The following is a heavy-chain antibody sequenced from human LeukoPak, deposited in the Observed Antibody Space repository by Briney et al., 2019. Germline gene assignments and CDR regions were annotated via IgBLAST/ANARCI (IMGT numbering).Heavy chain of an antibody. D-gene: IGHD3-22*01. CDR1: GYTFTTYY. CDR2: INCGGGTT. J-gene: IGHJ4*02. CDR3: ARHSGYHSTMYLDY. V-gene: IGHV1-46*01. Sequence: ASVKVSCKASGYTFTTYYVHWVRQAPGQGLEWMGIINCGGGTTNYAQEFQGRVTITADEFMSTVYMELSSLRSEDTAVYYCARHSGYHSTMYLDYWGQGTLVTVSS.